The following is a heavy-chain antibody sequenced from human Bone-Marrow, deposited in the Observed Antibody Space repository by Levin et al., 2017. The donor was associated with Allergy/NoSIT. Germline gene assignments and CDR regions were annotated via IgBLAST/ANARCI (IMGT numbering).Heavy chain of an antibody. V-gene: IGHV3-30*18. CDR1: GFTFSSYG. CDR3: AKEDYYDSSGLSAEDTDGFDY. Sequence: GGSLRLSCAASGFTFSSYGMHWVRQAPGKGLEWVAVISYDGSNKYYADSVKGRFTISRDNSKNTLYLQMNSLRAEDTAVYYCAKEDYYDSSGLSAEDTDGFDYWGQGTLVTVSS. CDR2: ISYDGSNK. D-gene: IGHD3-22*01. J-gene: IGHJ4*02.